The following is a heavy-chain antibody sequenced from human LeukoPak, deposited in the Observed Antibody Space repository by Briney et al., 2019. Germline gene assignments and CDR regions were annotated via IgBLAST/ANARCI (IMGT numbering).Heavy chain of an antibody. J-gene: IGHJ3*02. CDR2: ISSSSSYI. D-gene: IGHD3-3*01. CDR3: ARDLGGSEYYDFWSGSANDAFDI. CDR1: GFTFSSYS. Sequence: GGSLRLSCAASGFTFSSYSVNWVRQAPGKGLEWVSSISSSSSYIYYADSVKGRFTISRDNAKNSLYLQMNSLRAEDTAVYYCARDLGGSEYYDFWSGSANDAFDIWGQGTMVTVSS. V-gene: IGHV3-21*01.